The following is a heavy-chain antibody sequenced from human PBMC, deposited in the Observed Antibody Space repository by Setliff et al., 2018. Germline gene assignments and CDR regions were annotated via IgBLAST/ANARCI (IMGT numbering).Heavy chain of an antibody. CDR1: GYTFTSYG. Sequence: ASVKVSCKASGYTFTSYGISWVRQAPGQGLEWMGWMNPNSGDTGYAQKFQGRVTMTRNTSISTAYMELSSLRSEDTAVYYCARGWRSSSWYAYYYYGMDVWGQGTTVTVSS. CDR2: MNPNSGDT. CDR3: ARGWRSSSWYAYYYYGMDV. J-gene: IGHJ6*02. D-gene: IGHD6-13*01. V-gene: IGHV1-8*02.